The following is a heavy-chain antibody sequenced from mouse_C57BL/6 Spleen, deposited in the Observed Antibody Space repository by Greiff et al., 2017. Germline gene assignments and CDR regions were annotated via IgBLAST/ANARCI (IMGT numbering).Heavy chain of an antibody. V-gene: IGHV3-6*01. CDR2: ISYDGSN. J-gene: IGHJ4*01. D-gene: IGHD2-5*01. CDR1: GYSITSGYY. CDR3: ARAKSNLYYYAMDY. Sequence: VQLKQSGPGLVKPSQSLSLTCSVTGYSITSGYYWNWIRQFPGNKLEWMGYISYDGSNNYNPSLKNRISITPDTSKNQFFLKLNSVTTEDTATYYCARAKSNLYYYAMDYWGQGTSVTVSS.